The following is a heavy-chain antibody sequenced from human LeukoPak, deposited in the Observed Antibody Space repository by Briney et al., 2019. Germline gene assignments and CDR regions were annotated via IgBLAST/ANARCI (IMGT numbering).Heavy chain of an antibody. CDR2: LNWNGGST. D-gene: IGHD1-1*01. V-gene: IGHV3-20*04. CDR3: ARDWSHISLDM. J-gene: IGHJ3*02. CDR1: GFTFENHG. Sequence: GGSLRLSCAASGFTFENHGMNWVRQVPGKGLEWVSGLNWNGGSTGYADSVKGRFTISRDNAKKSLYLQMNSLRAEDTALYYCARDWSHISLDMWGQGTMVTVSS.